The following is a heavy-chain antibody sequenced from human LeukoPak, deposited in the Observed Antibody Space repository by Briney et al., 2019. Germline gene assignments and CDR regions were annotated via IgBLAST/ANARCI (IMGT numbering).Heavy chain of an antibody. CDR2: IWYDGSNK. Sequence: GGSLRLSCAASGFTFSTYGMHWVRQAPGKGLEGAAVIWYDGSNKYYADSVKGRFTIARDNSKNTLYLQMNSLRAEDTAVYYCAKAPSGTPYQFDYWGQGTVDTVSS. J-gene: IGHJ4*02. V-gene: IGHV3-33*06. D-gene: IGHD3-10*01. CDR1: GFTFSTYG. CDR3: AKAPSGTPYQFDY.